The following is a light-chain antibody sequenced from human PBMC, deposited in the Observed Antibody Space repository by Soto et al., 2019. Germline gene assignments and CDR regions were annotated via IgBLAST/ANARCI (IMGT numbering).Light chain of an antibody. Sequence: QAVVTQEPSLTVYPVGTVAVTCGASTGTVTSGHYPYWFQQKPGQAPRTLISDISRRLSGTPARLSGSLLGDKAALTLSGAQPEYEADYYCLLYYGGSSVFGTGTKVTVL. CDR1: TGTVTSGHY. J-gene: IGLJ1*01. CDR3: LLYYGGSSV. V-gene: IGLV7-46*01. CDR2: DIS.